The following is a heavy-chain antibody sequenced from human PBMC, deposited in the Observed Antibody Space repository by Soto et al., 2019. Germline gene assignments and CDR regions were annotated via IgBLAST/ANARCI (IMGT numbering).Heavy chain of an antibody. D-gene: IGHD3-3*01. Sequence: ASVKVSCKASGGTFSSYTISWVRQAPGQGLEWMGRIIPILGIANYAQKFQGRVTITADKSTSTAYMELSSLRSEDTAVYYCARDITIFGVGNWFDPWGQGTLVTVSS. CDR3: ARDITIFGVGNWFDP. CDR2: IIPILGIA. CDR1: GGTFSSYT. V-gene: IGHV1-69*04. J-gene: IGHJ5*02.